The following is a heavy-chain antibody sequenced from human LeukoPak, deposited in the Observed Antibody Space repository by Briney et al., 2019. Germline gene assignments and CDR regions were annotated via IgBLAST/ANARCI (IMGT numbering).Heavy chain of an antibody. J-gene: IGHJ4*02. CDR3: ARVVRAGLDY. CDR2: ISAGNGNT. Sequence: GASVKVSCKASGYTFTSYAMHWVRQAPGQRLEWMGWISAGNGNTKYSQKFQGRVTITRDTSASIAYMELSSLRSEDTAVYYCARVVRAGLDYWGQGTLVTVSS. V-gene: IGHV1-3*01. CDR1: GYTFTSYA.